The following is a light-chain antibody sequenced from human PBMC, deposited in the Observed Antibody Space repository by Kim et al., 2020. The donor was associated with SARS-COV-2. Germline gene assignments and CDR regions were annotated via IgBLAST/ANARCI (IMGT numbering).Light chain of an antibody. CDR3: HHYGRSPIT. Sequence: SPEERATLACRASQSVNSNSLAWYQQKPGQAPRLLIFGASSRATGIPDRFSGSGSGTDFTLTISRLEPEDFAVYYCHHYGRSPITFGQGTRLEIK. V-gene: IGKV3-20*01. CDR1: QSVNSNS. J-gene: IGKJ5*01. CDR2: GAS.